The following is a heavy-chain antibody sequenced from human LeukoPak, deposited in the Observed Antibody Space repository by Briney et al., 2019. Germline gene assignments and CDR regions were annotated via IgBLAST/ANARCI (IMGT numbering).Heavy chain of an antibody. CDR2: IYHTGNT. V-gene: IGHV4-4*02. CDR3: ARDPGGGYKDDALDI. Sequence: PSETLSLTCAVSGGSITTNNWWTWVRQPPGKGLGWIGEIYHTGNTNFNPSLKSRLTILVDKSKNQFSLNLYSVTAADTAVYYCARDPGGGYKDDALDIWGQGTMVTVTS. CDR1: GGSITTNNW. J-gene: IGHJ3*02. D-gene: IGHD5-12*01.